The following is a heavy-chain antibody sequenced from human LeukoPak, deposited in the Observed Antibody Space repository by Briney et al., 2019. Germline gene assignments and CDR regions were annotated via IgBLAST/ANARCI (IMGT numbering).Heavy chain of an antibody. CDR1: GFTISSYW. J-gene: IGHJ4*02. CDR3: AALWDGGY. Sequence: GGSLRLSCAASGFTISSYWMSWVRQAPGKGLEWVADIKQDGSKEYYLDSVKGRFTISRDNSKNSLLLQMNSLRLEDTAVYYCAALWDGGYWGQGTLVAVSP. V-gene: IGHV3-7*01. D-gene: IGHD3-16*01. CDR2: IKQDGSKE.